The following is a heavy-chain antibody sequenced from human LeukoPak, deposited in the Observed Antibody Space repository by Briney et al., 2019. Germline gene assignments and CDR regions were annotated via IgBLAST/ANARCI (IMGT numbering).Heavy chain of an antibody. V-gene: IGHV1-2*02. CDR3: ARGKDCSGGSCYTSVHYMDV. Sequence: GASVKVSCKASGYTFTGYYMHWVRQAPGQGLEWMGWINPNSGGTNYAKKFQGRVTMTRDTSISTAYMELSRLRSDDTAVYYCARGKDCSGGSCYTSVHYMDVWGKGTTVTVSS. CDR1: GYTFTGYY. CDR2: INPNSGGT. D-gene: IGHD2-15*01. J-gene: IGHJ6*03.